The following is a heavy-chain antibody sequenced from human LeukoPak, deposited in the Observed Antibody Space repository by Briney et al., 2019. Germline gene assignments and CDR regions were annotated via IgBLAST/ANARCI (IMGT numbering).Heavy chain of an antibody. D-gene: IGHD3-10*01. CDR2: IYHSGST. Sequence: PSETLSLTCAVSGYSISSGYYWGWIRQPPGKGLEWIGSIYHSGSTYYNPSLKSRVTISVDTSKNQFSLKLSFVTAADTAVYYCARDLKYYYGSGSFYYYYYGMDVWGKGTTVTVSS. J-gene: IGHJ6*04. V-gene: IGHV4-38-2*02. CDR1: GYSISSGYY. CDR3: ARDLKYYYGSGSFYYYYYGMDV.